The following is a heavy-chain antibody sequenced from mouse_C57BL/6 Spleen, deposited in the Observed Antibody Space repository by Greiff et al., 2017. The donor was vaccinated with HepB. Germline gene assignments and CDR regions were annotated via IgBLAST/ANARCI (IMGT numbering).Heavy chain of an antibody. D-gene: IGHD2-2*01. V-gene: IGHV2-5*01. CDR3: AKSGYDGYYYAMDY. Sequence: VKLVESGPGLVQPSQSLSITCTVSGFSLTSYGVHWVRQSPGKGLEWLGVIWRGGSTDYNAAFMSRLSITKDNSKSQVFFKMNSLQADDTAIYYCAKSGYDGYYYAMDYWGQGTSVTVSS. J-gene: IGHJ4*01. CDR2: IWRGGST. CDR1: GFSLTSYG.